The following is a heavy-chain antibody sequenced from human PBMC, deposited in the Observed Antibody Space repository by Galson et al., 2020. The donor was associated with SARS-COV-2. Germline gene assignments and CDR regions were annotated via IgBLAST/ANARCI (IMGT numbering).Heavy chain of an antibody. Sequence: SETLSLTCAVYGGSFSGYYWSWIRQPPGKGLEWIGEINHSGSTNYNPSLKSRVTISVDTSKNQFSLKLSSVTAADTAVYYCARGALGYCSSTSCYHHNWFDPWGQGTLVTVSS. CDR3: ARGALGYCSSTSCYHHNWFDP. V-gene: IGHV4-34*01. J-gene: IGHJ5*02. CDR2: INHSGST. CDR1: GGSFSGYY. D-gene: IGHD2-2*01.